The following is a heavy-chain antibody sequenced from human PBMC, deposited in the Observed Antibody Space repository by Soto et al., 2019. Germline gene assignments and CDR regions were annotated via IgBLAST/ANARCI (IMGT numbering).Heavy chain of an antibody. CDR2: ISAKSGNT. CDR1: GYTCTTSG. CDR3: TRAGASDWNYVSTSS. D-gene: IGHD1-1*01. Sequence: ASVKVSCKASGYTCTTSGFNWVRQAPGQGLEWMGWISAKSGNTNYAQKLQGRVTMTTDTSTSTVYMELRSLTSDDTAIYYCTRAGASDWNYVSTSSWGQGTLVTVSS. J-gene: IGHJ4*02. V-gene: IGHV1-18*04.